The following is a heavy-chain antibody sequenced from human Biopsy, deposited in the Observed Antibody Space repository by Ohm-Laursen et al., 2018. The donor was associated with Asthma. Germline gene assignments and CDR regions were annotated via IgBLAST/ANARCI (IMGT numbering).Heavy chain of an antibody. J-gene: IGHJ4*02. D-gene: IGHD2-2*01. Sequence: KVSCKSLGGTFNTYVIGWVRQDPGQGLEWMGGINSVFGTTTYPQKFQDRVTITADDSTSTVYMELSSLRSEDTAVYYCARKAGSCISRTCYSLDFWGQGTLVTVSS. CDR1: GGTFNTYV. V-gene: IGHV1-69*01. CDR2: INSVFGTT. CDR3: ARKAGSCISRTCYSLDF.